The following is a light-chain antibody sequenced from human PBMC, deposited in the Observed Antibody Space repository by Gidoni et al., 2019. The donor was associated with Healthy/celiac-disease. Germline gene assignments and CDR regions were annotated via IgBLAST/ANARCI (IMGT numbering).Light chain of an antibody. Sequence: QSALTQPASVSASPGQSITISCTGTSSDVGGYNYVPWYQQHPGKAPKLMIYAVSNRPSGVSNRFSGSKSGNTASLTISGLQAEDEADYYCSSYTSSSTYVFGTGTKVTVL. CDR2: AVS. V-gene: IGLV2-14*01. CDR1: SSDVGGYNY. CDR3: SSYTSSSTYV. J-gene: IGLJ1*01.